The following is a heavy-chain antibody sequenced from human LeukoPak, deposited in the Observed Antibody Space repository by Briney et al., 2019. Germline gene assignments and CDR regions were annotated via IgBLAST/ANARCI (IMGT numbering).Heavy chain of an antibody. CDR3: ARAPSITMIVVVIREYYFDY. V-gene: IGHV1-2*02. Sequence: GASVKVSCKASGYTFTGYYMHWVRQAPGQGLEWMGWINPNSGGTNYAQKFPGRVTMTRDTSISTAYMELSRLRSDDTAVYYCARAPSITMIVVVIREYYFDYWGQGTLVTVSS. CDR1: GYTFTGYY. CDR2: INPNSGGT. D-gene: IGHD3-22*01. J-gene: IGHJ4*02.